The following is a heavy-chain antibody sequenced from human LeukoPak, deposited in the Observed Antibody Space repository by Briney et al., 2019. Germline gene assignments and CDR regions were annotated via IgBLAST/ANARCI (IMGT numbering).Heavy chain of an antibody. V-gene: IGHV4-39*07. Sequence: SETLSLTCTVSGGSISSSSYYWGWIRQPPGKGLEWIGSIYYSGSTYYNPSLKSRVTISVDTSKNQFSLKLSSVTAADTAVYYCARGRSYYDSSGYLPSYGMDVWGQGTTVTVSS. CDR1: GGSISSSSYY. D-gene: IGHD3-22*01. J-gene: IGHJ6*02. CDR2: IYYSGST. CDR3: ARGRSYYDSSGYLPSYGMDV.